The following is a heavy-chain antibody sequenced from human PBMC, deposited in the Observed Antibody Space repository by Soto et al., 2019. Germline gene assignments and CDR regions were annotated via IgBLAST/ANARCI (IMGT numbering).Heavy chain of an antibody. D-gene: IGHD5-12*01. Sequence: KASETLSLTCTVSGGSISSGGYYWSWIRQHPGKGLEWIGYIYYSGSTYYNPSLKSRVTISVGTSKNQFSLKLSSVTAADTAVYYCARGLAPSMATIPDHYPALRRLFFDYWGQGTPVTVSS. V-gene: IGHV4-31*03. CDR2: IYYSGST. CDR3: ARGLAPSMATIPDHYPALRRLFFDY. CDR1: GGSISSGGYY. J-gene: IGHJ4*02.